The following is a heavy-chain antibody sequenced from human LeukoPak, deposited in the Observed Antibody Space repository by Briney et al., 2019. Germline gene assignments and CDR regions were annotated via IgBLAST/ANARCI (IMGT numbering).Heavy chain of an antibody. D-gene: IGHD6-19*01. V-gene: IGHV3-7*01. CDR3: ARVGLSGFFDY. J-gene: IGHJ4*02. CDR1: GFTFSSYW. Sequence: GGSLRLSCAASGFTFSSYWMSWVRQAPGKGLEWVANIKQDGSEKYYVDSVKGRVTISRDNAKNSLYLQMNSLRAEDTAVYYCARVGLSGFFDYWGQGTLVTVSS. CDR2: IKQDGSEK.